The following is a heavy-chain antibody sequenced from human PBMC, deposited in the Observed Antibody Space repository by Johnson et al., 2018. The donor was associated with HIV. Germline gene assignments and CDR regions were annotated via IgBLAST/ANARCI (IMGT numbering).Heavy chain of an antibody. CDR3: AIPIVGASAHDPLDI. CDR1: EFTFSRSD. CDR2: ISYDGSNK. D-gene: IGHD1-26*01. J-gene: IGHJ3*02. Sequence: QVQLVESGGGVVQPGRSLRLSCAASEFTFSRSDVDCVRQAPDKGLEWVTLISYDGSNKHYADSVKGRFTISRDNSKNTLYLQMNSLRTDDTAVYYCAIPIVGASAHDPLDIWGQGTMVTVSS. V-gene: IGHV3-30*03.